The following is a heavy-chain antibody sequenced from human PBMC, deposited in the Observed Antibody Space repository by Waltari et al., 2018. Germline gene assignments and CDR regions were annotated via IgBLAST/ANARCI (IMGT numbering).Heavy chain of an antibody. V-gene: IGHV1-8*01. J-gene: IGHJ4*02. CDR3: ARVVRGVSKYYFDY. CDR1: GYTFPSYD. CDR2: MNPNSGNT. Sequence: QVQLVQSGAEVKKPGASVKVSCKASGYTFPSYDINWVRPATGQGLEWMGWMNPNSGNTGYAQKFQGRVTMTRNTSISTAYMELSSLRSEDTAVYYCARVVRGVSKYYFDYWGQGTLVTVSS. D-gene: IGHD3-10*01.